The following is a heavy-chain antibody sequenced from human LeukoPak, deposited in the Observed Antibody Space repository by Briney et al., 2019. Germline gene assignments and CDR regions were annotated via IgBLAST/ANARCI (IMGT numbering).Heavy chain of an antibody. CDR3: VRQLVS. J-gene: IGHJ5*02. CDR2: ISSSSSSI. Sequence: GGSLSLSCAASRFTFSSYSMNWVGQGPGKGLEWVSYISSSSSSIYYADSVKGRFTISRDNAKNSLYLQMNSLRAEDTAMYYCVRQLVSWGRGTLVTVSS. CDR1: RFTFSSYS. D-gene: IGHD3-10*01. V-gene: IGHV3-48*01.